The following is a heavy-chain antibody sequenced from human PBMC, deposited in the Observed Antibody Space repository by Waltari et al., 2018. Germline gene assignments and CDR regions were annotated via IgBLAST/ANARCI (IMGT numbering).Heavy chain of an antibody. CDR3: AGCAIFGVVQAYGMDV. J-gene: IGHJ6*02. D-gene: IGHD3-3*01. CDR2: IYTSGST. CDR1: GGSISSGSYY. Sequence: QVQLQESGPGLVKPSQTLSLTCTVSGGSISSGSYYWSWIRQPAGKGLEWIGRIYTSGSTNYNPSLKSRVTISVDTSKNQFSLKLSSVTAADTAVYYCAGCAIFGVVQAYGMDVWGQGTTVTVSS. V-gene: IGHV4-61*02.